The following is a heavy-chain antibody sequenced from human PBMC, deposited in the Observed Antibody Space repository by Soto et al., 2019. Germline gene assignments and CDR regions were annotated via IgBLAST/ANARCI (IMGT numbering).Heavy chain of an antibody. Sequence: SETLSLTFTVSGDSVSRCRHYWSWIRQPPGKGLEWIGSIYYSRGTNYNPSLKSRATISVDTSKNQFSLKLSSVTAADTAVYYCARVATAMVDYWGQGTLVTVSS. D-gene: IGHD5-18*01. CDR3: ARVATAMVDY. V-gene: IGHV4-61*01. CDR2: IYYSRGT. J-gene: IGHJ4*02. CDR1: GDSVSRCRHY.